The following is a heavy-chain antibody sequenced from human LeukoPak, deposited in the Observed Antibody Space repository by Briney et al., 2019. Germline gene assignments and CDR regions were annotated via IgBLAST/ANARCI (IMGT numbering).Heavy chain of an antibody. J-gene: IGHJ5*02. CDR2: INDNSRNT. CDR3: TKDAGPFYDWFDP. Sequence: GGSLRLSCAASGFSFSRYGMAWFRQIPGKGREWVSTINDNSRNTHYADSVKARFTISRDNSKNTLYLEMHSLRVEDTALYYCTKDAGPFYDWFDPWGPGTRVTVSS. D-gene: IGHD2/OR15-2a*01. CDR1: GFSFSRYG. V-gene: IGHV3-23*01.